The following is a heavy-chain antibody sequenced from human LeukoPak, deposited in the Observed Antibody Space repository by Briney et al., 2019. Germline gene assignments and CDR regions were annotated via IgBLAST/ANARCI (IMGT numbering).Heavy chain of an antibody. CDR1: GFTFSSYA. D-gene: IGHD3-3*01. J-gene: IGHJ4*02. Sequence: PGGSLRLSCAASGFTFSSYAMSWIRQAPGKGLEWVSYISSSGSTIYYADSVKGRFTISRDNAETLLYLQMNSLRAEDTAVYYCANHGFWSGLFDYWGQGTLVTVSS. V-gene: IGHV3-11*04. CDR3: ANHGFWSGLFDY. CDR2: ISSSGSTI.